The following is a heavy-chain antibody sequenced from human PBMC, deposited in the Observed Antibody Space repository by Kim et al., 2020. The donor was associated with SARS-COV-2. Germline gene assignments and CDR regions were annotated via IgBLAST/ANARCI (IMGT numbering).Heavy chain of an antibody. J-gene: IGHJ6*02. CDR1: GGSISSYY. D-gene: IGHD6-13*01. CDR2: IYYSGST. CDR3: ARRVSSSWYGHYYYGMDV. V-gene: IGHV4-59*08. Sequence: SETLSLTCTVSGGSISSYYWSWIRQPPGKGLEWIGYIYYSGSTNYNPSLKSRVTISVDTSKNQFSLKLSSVTAADTAVYYCARRVSSSWYGHYYYGMDVRGQGTTGTLS.